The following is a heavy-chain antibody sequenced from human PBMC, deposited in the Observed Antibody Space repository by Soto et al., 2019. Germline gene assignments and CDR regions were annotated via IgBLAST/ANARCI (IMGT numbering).Heavy chain of an antibody. D-gene: IGHD3-16*02. Sequence: SVKVSCKASGGTFSSYAISWVRQAPGQGLEWMGGIIPIFGTANYAQKFQGRVTITADESTSTAYMELSSLRSEDTAVYYCAISLTLTHPIDYWGQGTLVTASS. V-gene: IGHV1-69*13. J-gene: IGHJ4*02. CDR2: IIPIFGTA. CDR1: GGTFSSYA. CDR3: AISLTLTHPIDY.